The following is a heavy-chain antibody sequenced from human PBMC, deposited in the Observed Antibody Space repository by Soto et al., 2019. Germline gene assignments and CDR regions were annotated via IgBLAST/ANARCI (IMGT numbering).Heavy chain of an antibody. J-gene: IGHJ4*02. D-gene: IGHD6-6*01. CDR1: AFTFSDYY. Sequence: GGSLRLSCAASAFTFSDYYMSWIRQAPGKGLEWVSYISSSSSYTNYADSVKGRFTISRDNAKNSLYLQMNSLRAEDTAVYYRARSSSFGFYFDYWGQGTLVTVSS. CDR3: ARSSSFGFYFDY. V-gene: IGHV3-11*06. CDR2: ISSSSSYT.